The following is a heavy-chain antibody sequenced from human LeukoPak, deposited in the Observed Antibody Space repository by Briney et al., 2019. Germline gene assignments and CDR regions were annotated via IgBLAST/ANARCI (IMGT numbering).Heavy chain of an antibody. V-gene: IGHV3-23*01. CDR2: ISGSGGST. Sequence: GGSLRLSCAASGFTFSSYAMSWVRQAPGKGLEWVSAISGSGGSTYYADSVKGRFTISRDNSKNTLYLQMNSLRDEDTAVYYCAKDRAYCSSSTCLDQDFWGQGTLVTVSS. CDR3: AKDRAYCSSSTCLDQDF. D-gene: IGHD2/OR15-2a*01. CDR1: GFTFSSYA. J-gene: IGHJ4*02.